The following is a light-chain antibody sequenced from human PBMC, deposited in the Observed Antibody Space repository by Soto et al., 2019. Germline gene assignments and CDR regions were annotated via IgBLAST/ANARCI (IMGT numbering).Light chain of an antibody. Sequence: SYELTQPPSVSVAPGKTAMITGGGNNIGSKGVHWYQQKPGQAPVLVIYFDRERPSGIPERFTGSNSGNTATLTISRVEAGDEADYYCQVWDSKGVFGGGTKLTVL. V-gene: IGLV3-21*04. CDR2: FDR. J-gene: IGLJ3*02. CDR3: QVWDSKGV. CDR1: NIGSKG.